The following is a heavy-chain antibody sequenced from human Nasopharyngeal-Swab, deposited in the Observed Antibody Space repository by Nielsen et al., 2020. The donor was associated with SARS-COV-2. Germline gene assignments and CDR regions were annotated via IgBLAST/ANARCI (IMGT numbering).Heavy chain of an antibody. CDR1: GYTFTSYY. Sequence: ASVKVSCKASGYTFTSYYLHWVRQAPGQGLEWMGIINPTDGSTSYAQKFEGRVTMTRVTSTSTVYMELNSLRSEDTAVYYCARVLPFRITGTSGMDVWGQGTTGTVS. CDR2: INPTDGST. J-gene: IGHJ6*02. D-gene: IGHD1-7*01. CDR3: ARVLPFRITGTSGMDV. V-gene: IGHV1-46*01.